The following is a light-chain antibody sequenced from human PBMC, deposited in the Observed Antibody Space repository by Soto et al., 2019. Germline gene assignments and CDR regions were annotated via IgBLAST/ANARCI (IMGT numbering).Light chain of an antibody. CDR1: QGIRND. CDR3: LQDYNYPRT. CDR2: AAS. V-gene: IGKV1-6*01. Sequence: AIQMTQSPSSLSASVGDRVTITCRASQGIRNDLGWYQQKPGKAPKLLIYAASSLQSGVPSRFSGSGSGTDLTITISSLQPEDFETYYCLQDYNYPRTFGQGTKVDIK. J-gene: IGKJ1*01.